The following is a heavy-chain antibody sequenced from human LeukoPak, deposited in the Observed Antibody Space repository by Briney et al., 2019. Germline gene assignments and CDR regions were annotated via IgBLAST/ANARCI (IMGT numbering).Heavy chain of an antibody. Sequence: GGSLRLSCAASGFTFSNYEMNWVLQAPGKGLDWVSYISSSGRTIYYADSVKGRFTISRDNAKNSLYLQMNRLRAEDTAVYYCARGGMIYDDYWGQGTLVTVSS. D-gene: IGHD2-8*01. V-gene: IGHV3-48*03. J-gene: IGHJ4*02. CDR1: GFTFSNYE. CDR2: ISSSGRTI. CDR3: ARGGMIYDDY.